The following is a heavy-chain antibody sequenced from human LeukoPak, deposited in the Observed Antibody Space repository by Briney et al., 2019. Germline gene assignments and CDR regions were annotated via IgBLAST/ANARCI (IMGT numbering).Heavy chain of an antibody. J-gene: IGHJ4*02. CDR2: ISAYNGNT. CDR3: ARDSPGRDYVWGSYRTFDY. CDR1: GYTFTSYG. D-gene: IGHD3-16*02. V-gene: IGHV1-18*01. Sequence: GASVKVSCKASGYTFTSYGISRVRQAPGQGLEWMGWISAYNGNTNYAQKLQGRVTMTTDTSTSTAYMELRSLRSDDTAVYYCARDSPGRDYVWGSYRTFDYWGQGTLVTVSS.